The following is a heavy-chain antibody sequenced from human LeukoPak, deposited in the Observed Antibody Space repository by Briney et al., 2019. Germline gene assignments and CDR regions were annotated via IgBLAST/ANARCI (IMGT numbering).Heavy chain of an antibody. CDR3: ARDPPLGSCSTISCPHLDY. V-gene: IGHV3-21*01. CDR2: ISSSSSFI. CDR1: GFTFSRYC. D-gene: IGHD2-2*01. J-gene: IGHJ4*02. Sequence: PGGSLRLSCAASGFTFSRYCMNWVGQAPGKGLEWVSSISSSSSFIYYADSVKGRFTISRDNAKNSLYLQMNSLRAEDTAVYYCARDPPLGSCSTISCPHLDYWGQGTLVTVSS.